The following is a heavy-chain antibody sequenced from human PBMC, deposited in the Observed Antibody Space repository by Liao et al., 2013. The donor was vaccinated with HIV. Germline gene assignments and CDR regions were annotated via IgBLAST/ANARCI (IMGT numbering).Heavy chain of an antibody. V-gene: IGHV4-30-4*08. Sequence: QVQLQESGPGLVKPSQTLSLTCTVSGGSISSGDYYWSWIRQPPGKGLEWIGYIYYSGSTYYNPSLKSRVTISVDTSKNQFSLKLSSVTAADTAVYYCARGGLLITGTTEVPSLDYWGQGTLVAVSS. CDR3: ARGGLLITGTTEVPSLDY. D-gene: IGHD1-7*01. J-gene: IGHJ4*02. CDR2: IYYSGST. CDR1: GGSISSGDYY.